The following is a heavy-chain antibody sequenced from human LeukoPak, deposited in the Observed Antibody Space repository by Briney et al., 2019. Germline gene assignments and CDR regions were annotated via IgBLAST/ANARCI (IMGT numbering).Heavy chain of an antibody. V-gene: IGHV4-39*02. J-gene: IGHJ5*02. Sequence: PSETLSLTCTVSGGSISISYYWGWIRQPPGQGLEWIGSIYHSGSTYYNPSLKSRVTISVDTSKNHFSLKLSSVTAADTAVYYCARAYYYDSWWFDPWGQGTLVTVSS. CDR1: GGSISISYY. CDR3: ARAYYYDSWWFDP. CDR2: IYHSGST. D-gene: IGHD3-22*01.